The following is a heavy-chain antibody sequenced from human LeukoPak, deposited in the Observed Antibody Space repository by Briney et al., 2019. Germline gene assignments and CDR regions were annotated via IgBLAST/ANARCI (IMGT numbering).Heavy chain of an antibody. V-gene: IGHV3-73*01. Sequence: PGGSLRFSCAASGFTFSGSAMHWVRQASGKGLEWVGRIRSKANSYATAYAASVKGRFTISRDDSKNTAYLQMNSLKAEDTAVYYCTRVGSSGYYYWGQGTLVTVSS. CDR2: IRSKANSYAT. D-gene: IGHD3-22*01. J-gene: IGHJ4*02. CDR1: GFTFSGSA. CDR3: TRVGSSGYYY.